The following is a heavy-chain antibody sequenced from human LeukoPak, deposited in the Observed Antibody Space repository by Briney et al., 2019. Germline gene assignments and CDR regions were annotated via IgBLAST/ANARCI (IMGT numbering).Heavy chain of an antibody. CDR1: GFTFSSYW. D-gene: IGHD2-15*01. Sequence: GGSLRLSCAASGFTFSSYWMSWVRQAPGKGLEWVANIKQDGSEKYYVDSVKGRFTISRDNAKNSLYLQMNSLRAEDTAVYYCAKVNTATYIIRDAFDIWGQGTMVTVSS. CDR2: IKQDGSEK. J-gene: IGHJ3*02. V-gene: IGHV3-7*05. CDR3: AKVNTATYIIRDAFDI.